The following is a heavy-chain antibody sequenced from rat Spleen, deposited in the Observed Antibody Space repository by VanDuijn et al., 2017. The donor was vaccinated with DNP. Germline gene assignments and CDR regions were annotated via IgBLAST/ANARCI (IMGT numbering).Heavy chain of an antibody. CDR1: GFTFSNYD. CDR3: ASLNYGRSKWFAY. CDR2: ISPSGGST. V-gene: IGHV5-25*01. D-gene: IGHD1-3*01. J-gene: IGHJ3*01. Sequence: EVQLVESGGGLVQPGRSLKLSCAASGFTFSNYDMAWVRQAPTKGLEWVASISPSGGSTDYRDSVKGRFSVASENAKSSLYLQMDSLRSEDTATYYCASLNYGRSKWFAYWGQGTLVAVSS.